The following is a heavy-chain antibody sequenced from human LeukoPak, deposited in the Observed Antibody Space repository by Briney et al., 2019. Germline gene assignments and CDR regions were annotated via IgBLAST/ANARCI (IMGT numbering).Heavy chain of an antibody. Sequence: GGSLRLSCAASGFTLSSYSTNWVRQAPGKGLEWVSSISSSSSYIYYADSVKGRFTISRDNAKNSLYLQMNSLRAEDTAVYYCARDYSGSFGSNDYWGQGTLVTVSS. J-gene: IGHJ4*02. CDR3: ARDYSGSFGSNDY. CDR2: ISSSSSYI. CDR1: GFTLSSYS. V-gene: IGHV3-21*01. D-gene: IGHD1-26*01.